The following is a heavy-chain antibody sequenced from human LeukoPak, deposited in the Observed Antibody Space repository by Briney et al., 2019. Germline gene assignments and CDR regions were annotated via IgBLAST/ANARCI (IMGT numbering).Heavy chain of an antibody. Sequence: PSETLSLTCAVSGYSISSGYYWGWIRQPPGKGPEWIGSIYHSGSTYYNPSLKSRVTISVDTSKNQFSLKLSSVTAADTAVYYCARHTLDIVVVPDGAFDIWGQGTMVTVSS. J-gene: IGHJ3*02. CDR2: IYHSGST. D-gene: IGHD2-2*01. V-gene: IGHV4-38-2*01. CDR3: ARHTLDIVVVPDGAFDI. CDR1: GYSISSGYY.